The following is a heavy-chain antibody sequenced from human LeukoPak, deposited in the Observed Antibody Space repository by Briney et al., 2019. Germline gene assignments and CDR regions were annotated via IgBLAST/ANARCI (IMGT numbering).Heavy chain of an antibody. V-gene: IGHV1-18*01. CDR2: ISAYNGNT. J-gene: IGHJ4*02. Sequence: ASVKVSCKASGYTFTSYGISWVRQAPGQGLEWMGRISAYNGNTNYAQKLQGRVTMTTDTSTSTAYMELRSLRSDDTAVYYCARDVATGVALGLDYWGQGTLVTVSS. CDR3: ARDVATGVALGLDY. CDR1: GYTFTSYG. D-gene: IGHD5-12*01.